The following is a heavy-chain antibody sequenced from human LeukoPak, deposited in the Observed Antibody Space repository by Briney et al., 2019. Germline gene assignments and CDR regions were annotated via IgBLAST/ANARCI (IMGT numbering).Heavy chain of an antibody. Sequence: GGSLRLSCAASGFTFSDYYMSWIRHAPGKGLEGVSYISSSGSTIYYADSVKGRFTISRHNAKNSLYLQMNSLRAGDRAVYYCARHERAARYFYYWGQGTLVTVSS. V-gene: IGHV3-11*01. CDR1: GFTFSDYY. CDR2: ISSSGSTI. CDR3: ARHERAARYFYY. D-gene: IGHD5-18*01. J-gene: IGHJ4*02.